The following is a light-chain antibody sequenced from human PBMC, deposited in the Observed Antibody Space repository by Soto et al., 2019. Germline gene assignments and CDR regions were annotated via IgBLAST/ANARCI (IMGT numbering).Light chain of an antibody. CDR2: DAS. Sequence: EIVLTQSPATLSLSPGERDTLSCRASQSVSSYLAWNQQKPGQAPRLLIYDASNRATGIPARFSGSGSGTDFTLTISSLEPEDFAVYYCQQRSNWPGTFGQGTKVDIK. V-gene: IGKV3-11*01. CDR3: QQRSNWPGT. J-gene: IGKJ1*01. CDR1: QSVSSY.